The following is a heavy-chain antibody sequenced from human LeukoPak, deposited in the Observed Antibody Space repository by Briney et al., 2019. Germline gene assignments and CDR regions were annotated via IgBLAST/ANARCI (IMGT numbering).Heavy chain of an antibody. V-gene: IGHV3-21*01. CDR3: ARDQGDYYDSSGYVDY. CDR1: GFTFSSYS. CDR2: ISSSSSYI. D-gene: IGHD3-22*01. J-gene: IGHJ4*02. Sequence: GGSLRLSCAASGFTFSSYSMNWVRQAPGKGLEWVSSISSSSSYIYYADSVKGRFTISRDNAKNSLYLQVNSLRAEDTAVYYCARDQGDYYDSSGYVDYWGQGTLVTVSS.